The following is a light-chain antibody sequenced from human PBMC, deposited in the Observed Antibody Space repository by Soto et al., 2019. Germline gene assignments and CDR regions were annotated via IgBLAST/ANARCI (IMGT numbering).Light chain of an antibody. Sequence: DSQMTQAPSSVSASVGDRVTITCRASQDINNRVAWFQQRPGRAPKYLIQAASILQSGFPSRFSATGSGTDFTLTIDSLQPEDFATYYCLQVKNFPRTFGQGNKLEIK. CDR3: LQVKNFPRT. V-gene: IGKV1-12*01. J-gene: IGKJ1*01. CDR1: QDINNR. CDR2: AAS.